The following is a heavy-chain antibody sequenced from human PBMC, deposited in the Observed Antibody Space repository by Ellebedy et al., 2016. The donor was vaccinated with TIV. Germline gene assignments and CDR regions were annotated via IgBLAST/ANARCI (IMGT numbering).Heavy chain of an antibody. CDR1: GFTFSSYT. CDR2: ISTTGSYI. CDR3: ARESWQWLALDY. Sequence: GESLKISXAASGFTFSSYTMNWVRQAPGKGLEWVSSISTTGSYIYYVDSLKGRFTISRDNAKNSLYLQMNSLRAEDTAMYYCARESWQWLALDYWGQGTLVTVSS. V-gene: IGHV3-21*01. J-gene: IGHJ4*02. D-gene: IGHD6-19*01.